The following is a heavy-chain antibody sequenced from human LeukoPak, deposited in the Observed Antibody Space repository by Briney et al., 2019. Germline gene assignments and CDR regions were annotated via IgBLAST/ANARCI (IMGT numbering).Heavy chain of an antibody. D-gene: IGHD3-22*01. CDR1: GFSLRTSGMC. Sequence: EAWSAPVENPQNPPLTPTLSGFSLRTSGMCVSLIPPPPREGPGGASRIDWDDDKYYSTSLKTRLTISKDTSKNQVVLTMTNMDPVDTATYYCALSSGYYDDAFDIWGQGTMVTVSS. J-gene: IGHJ3*02. V-gene: IGHV2-70*11. CDR2: IDWDDDK. CDR3: ALSSGYYDDAFDI.